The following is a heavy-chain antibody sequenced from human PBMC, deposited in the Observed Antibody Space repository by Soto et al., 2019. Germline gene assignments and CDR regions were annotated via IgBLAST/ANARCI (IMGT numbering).Heavy chain of an antibody. V-gene: IGHV4-59*08. J-gene: IGHJ6*02. Sequence: QVPLQESGPGLVKPSETLSLSCTVSGGSISNYYWSWFRQTPGKGLEWIGYVHDSWGSNYNPSLKSRVAISLDTSKSQFSLKLTSVTATATAVYYCARQGFGALHGLGDVWGQGTTVTVSS. CDR3: ARQGFGALHGLGDV. CDR2: VHDSWGS. D-gene: IGHD3-10*01. CDR1: GGSISNYY.